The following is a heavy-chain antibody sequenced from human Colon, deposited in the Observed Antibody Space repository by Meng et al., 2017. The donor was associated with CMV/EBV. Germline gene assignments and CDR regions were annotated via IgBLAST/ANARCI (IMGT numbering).Heavy chain of an antibody. CDR2: LPYDDNNE. Sequence: GESLKISCEASGFTFSYYAMHWVRQAPGKGLEWVAVLPYDDNNEHYADSVKGRFTISRDTSKNTLYLQMNSLRPEDTAVYYCVRGGRSMYQLLSIYWGQGTLVTVSS. CDR3: VRGGRSMYQLLSIY. V-gene: IGHV3-30*04. CDR1: GFTFSYYA. J-gene: IGHJ4*02. D-gene: IGHD2-2*01.